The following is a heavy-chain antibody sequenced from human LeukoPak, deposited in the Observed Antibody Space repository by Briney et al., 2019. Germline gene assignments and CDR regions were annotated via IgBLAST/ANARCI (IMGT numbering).Heavy chain of an antibody. CDR3: ARDVVVVPAAIHYGMDV. CDR2: INHSGGT. D-gene: IGHD2-2*01. CDR1: GGSFSDYS. V-gene: IGHV4-34*01. J-gene: IGHJ6*02. Sequence: PSETLSLTCAVYGGSFSDYSWSWIRQPPGKGLEWIGEINHSGGTNNNPSLMSRVIMSVDTSKNQFSLNLSSVTAADTAVYYCARDVVVVPAAIHYGMDVWGQGTTVTVSS.